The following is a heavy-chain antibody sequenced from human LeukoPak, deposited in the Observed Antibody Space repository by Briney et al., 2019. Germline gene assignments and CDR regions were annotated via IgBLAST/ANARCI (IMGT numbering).Heavy chain of an antibody. CDR1: GYTFTSYG. V-gene: IGHV1-18*01. CDR3: ARDYSPRGYCSGGSCYSDYYYYGMDV. D-gene: IGHD2-15*01. Sequence: ASVKVSFKASGYTFTSYGISWVRQAPGQGLEWMGWIGAYNGNTNYAQKLQGRVTMTTDTSTSTAYMELRSLRSDDTAVYYCARDYSPRGYCSGGSCYSDYYYYGMDVWGQGTTVTVSS. CDR2: IGAYNGNT. J-gene: IGHJ6*02.